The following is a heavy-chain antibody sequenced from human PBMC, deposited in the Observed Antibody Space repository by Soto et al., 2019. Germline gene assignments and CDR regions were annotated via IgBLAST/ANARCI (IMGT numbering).Heavy chain of an antibody. Sequence: QVQLVQSGAEVKKPGASVKVSCKASGYTFTSYGISWVRQAPGQGLEWMGWISAYNGNTNYAQKLQGRVTMTTDTSTSTAYRELRSLRSDDTAVYYCARVGCSSTSCYGEDFDYWGQGTLVTVSS. CDR1: GYTFTSYG. D-gene: IGHD2-2*01. J-gene: IGHJ4*02. CDR3: ARVGCSSTSCYGEDFDY. CDR2: ISAYNGNT. V-gene: IGHV1-18*01.